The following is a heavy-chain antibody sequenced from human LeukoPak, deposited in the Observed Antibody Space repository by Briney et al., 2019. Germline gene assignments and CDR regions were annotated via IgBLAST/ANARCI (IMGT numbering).Heavy chain of an antibody. D-gene: IGHD1-26*01. J-gene: IGHJ4*02. CDR2: IYYSGST. CDR1: GGSISSSSYY. CDR3: AIRRWGYYERDFDY. V-gene: IGHV4-39*01. Sequence: SETLSLTCTVSGGSISSSSYYWGWLRQPPGKGLEWIASIYYSGSTYYNSSLKSRVTLSVDTSKNQFSLTLSPITAATTASYSCAIRRWGYYERDFDYWGQGTLVTVS.